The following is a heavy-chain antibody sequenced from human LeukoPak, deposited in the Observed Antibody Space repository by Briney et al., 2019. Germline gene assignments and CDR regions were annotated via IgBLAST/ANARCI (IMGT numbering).Heavy chain of an antibody. Sequence: GGSLRLSCAASGFTFSSYAMSWVRQAPGKGLEWVSAISGSGGSTYYADSVKGRFTISRDNSKNTLYLQMSSLRAEDTAVYYCAKGRRGYDSSGYDYWGQGTLVTVSS. CDR1: GFTFSSYA. V-gene: IGHV3-23*01. J-gene: IGHJ4*02. CDR2: ISGSGGST. CDR3: AKGRRGYDSSGYDY. D-gene: IGHD3-22*01.